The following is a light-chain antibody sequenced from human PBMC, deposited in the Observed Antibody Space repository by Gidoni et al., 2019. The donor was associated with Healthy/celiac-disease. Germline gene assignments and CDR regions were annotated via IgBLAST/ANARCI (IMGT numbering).Light chain of an antibody. CDR3: QQFNSYPGLT. Sequence: AIQLTQSPSSLSASVGDRVTITCRASQGISSALAWYQQKPGKAPKLLIYDASSLESGVPSRFSGSGSGTDFTLTISSLQPEDFATYYCQQFNSYPGLTFGGXTKVEIK. J-gene: IGKJ4*01. CDR2: DAS. V-gene: IGKV1-13*02. CDR1: QGISSA.